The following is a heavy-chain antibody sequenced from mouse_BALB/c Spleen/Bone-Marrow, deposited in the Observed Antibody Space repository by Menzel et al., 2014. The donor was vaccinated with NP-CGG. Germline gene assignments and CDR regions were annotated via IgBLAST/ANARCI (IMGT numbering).Heavy chain of an antibody. CDR1: GYTFTSYV. J-gene: IGHJ4*01. V-gene: IGHV1-14*01. CDR3: ARGKTYAMDY. Sequence: EVQLQQSGPELVKPGASVKMSCKASGYTFTSYVMHWVKPKPGQGLEWIGYINPNNDGSKYNEEFKGKATLTSDKSSSTAYMELSSLTSEDSAVYYCARGKTYAMDYWGQGTSVTVSS. D-gene: IGHD2-1*01. CDR2: INPNNDGS.